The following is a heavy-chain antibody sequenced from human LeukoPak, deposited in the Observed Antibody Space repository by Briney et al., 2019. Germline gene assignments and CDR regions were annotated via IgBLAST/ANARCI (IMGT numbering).Heavy chain of an antibody. V-gene: IGHV1-3*01. CDR3: ARDRVVITYYYYYYGMDV. J-gene: IGHJ6*02. CDR1: GYTFTSYA. D-gene: IGHD3-22*01. CDR2: INAGNGNT. Sequence: ASVKVSCKASGYTFTSYALHWVRQAPGQRLEWMGWINAGNGNTKYSQEFQGRVTITRDTSASTAYMELSSLRSEDSAVYYCARDRVVITYYYYYYGMDVWGQGTTVTVSS.